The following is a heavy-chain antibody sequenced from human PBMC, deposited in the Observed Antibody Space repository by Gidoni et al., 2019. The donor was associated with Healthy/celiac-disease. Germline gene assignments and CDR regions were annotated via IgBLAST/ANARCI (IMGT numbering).Heavy chain of an antibody. V-gene: IGHV3-9*01. CDR1: GFTFDGYA. CDR2: ISWNSGSI. CDR3: ARVRYCSGGSCYYFDY. D-gene: IGHD2-15*01. J-gene: IGHJ4*02. Sequence: EVPLVASGGGLVQPGRSLRRSCAASGFTFDGYAMHWVRQAPGKGLEWFSGISWNSGSIGYADSVKGRFTISRDNAKNSLYLQMNSLRAEDTALYYCARVRYCSGGSCYYFDYWGQGTLVTVSS.